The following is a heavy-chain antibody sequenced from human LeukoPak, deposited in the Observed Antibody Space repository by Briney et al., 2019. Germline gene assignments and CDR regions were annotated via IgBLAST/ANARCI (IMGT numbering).Heavy chain of an antibody. V-gene: IGHV1-69*04. Sequence: SVKVSCKASGGTFSSYAISWVRQAPGQGLEWMGRIIPILGIANYAQKLQGRVTMTTDTSTSTAYMELRSLRSDDTAVYYCARVSGGRLHSWFDPWGQGTLVTVSS. CDR2: IIPILGIA. CDR1: GGTFSSYA. CDR3: ARVSGGRLHSWFDP. D-gene: IGHD2-21*01. J-gene: IGHJ5*02.